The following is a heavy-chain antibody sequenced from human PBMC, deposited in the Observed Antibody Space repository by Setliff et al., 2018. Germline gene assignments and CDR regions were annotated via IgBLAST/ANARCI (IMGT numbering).Heavy chain of an antibody. CDR3: VAVRWNYPTV. J-gene: IGHJ4*02. CDR1: GFNFSNYE. CDR2: ISSIGRLI. Sequence: GGSLRLSCSGSGFNFSNYEINWVRQAPGKGLEWISYISSIGRLIHYADSVKGRFTVFRGNAKNTLYLQMNSLRAEDTAVFYCVAVRWNYPTVWGQGTLVTVS. D-gene: IGHD1-7*01. V-gene: IGHV3-48*03.